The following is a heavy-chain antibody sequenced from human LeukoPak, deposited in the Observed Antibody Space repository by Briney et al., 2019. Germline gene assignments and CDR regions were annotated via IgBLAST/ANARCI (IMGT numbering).Heavy chain of an antibody. CDR2: IKSKTDGETT. CDR1: GFTFANAW. V-gene: IGHV3-15*01. J-gene: IGHJ4*02. Sequence: GGSLRLSCAASGFTFANAWMSWVRQAPGKGPECVGRIKSKTDGETTDYAAPVKGRFTISRDDSKNMLYLQMNSLKSEDTAVYYCTADLPPPRGYDYPFDYWGQGSLVTVSS. D-gene: IGHD5-12*01. CDR3: TADLPPPRGYDYPFDY.